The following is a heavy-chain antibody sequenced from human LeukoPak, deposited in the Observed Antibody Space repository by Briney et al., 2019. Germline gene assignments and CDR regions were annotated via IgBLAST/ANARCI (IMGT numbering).Heavy chain of an antibody. J-gene: IGHJ4*02. CDR1: GGSISGSSYY. CDR3: ARQACGGDCYPDY. Sequence: SETLSLTCTVSGGSISGSSYYWGWIRQPPGKGLEWIGSIYYGGGTYYNPSLKSRVTISVDTSENQFSLKLSSVTAADTAVYYCARQACGGDCYPDYWGQGTLVTVSS. D-gene: IGHD2-21*02. V-gene: IGHV4-39*01. CDR2: IYYGGGT.